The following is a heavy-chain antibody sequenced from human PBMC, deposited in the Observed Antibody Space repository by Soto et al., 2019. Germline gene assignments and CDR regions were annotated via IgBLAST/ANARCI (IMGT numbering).Heavy chain of an antibody. Sequence: ASVKVSCKASGYTFTRYAMHWVRQAPGQRLEWMGWINAGNGNTKYSQKFQGRVTITRDTSASTAYMELSSLRSEDTAVYYCASRYYDFWSGYPTPLDYWGQGTLVTVSS. V-gene: IGHV1-3*01. CDR3: ASRYYDFWSGYPTPLDY. D-gene: IGHD3-3*01. CDR1: GYTFTRYA. J-gene: IGHJ4*02. CDR2: INAGNGNT.